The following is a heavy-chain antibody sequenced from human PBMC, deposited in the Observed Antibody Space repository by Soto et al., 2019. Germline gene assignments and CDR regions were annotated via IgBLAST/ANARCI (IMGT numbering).Heavy chain of an antibody. V-gene: IGHV3-21*01. CDR1: GFTFSSYS. CDR3: AREGSEGIPAAIRGWFDP. Sequence: GGSLRLSCAASGFTFSSYSMNWVRQAPGKGLEWVSSISSSSSYIYYADSVKGRFTISRDNAKNSLYLQMNSLRAEDTAVYYCAREGSEGIPAAIRGWFDPWGQGTLVTVSS. D-gene: IGHD2-2*02. CDR2: ISSSSSYI. J-gene: IGHJ5*02.